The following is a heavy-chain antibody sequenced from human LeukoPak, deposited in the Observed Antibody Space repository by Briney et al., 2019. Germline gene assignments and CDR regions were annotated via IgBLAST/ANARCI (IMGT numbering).Heavy chain of an antibody. CDR3: ARGTSGGTRSYYYMDV. CDR2: ISGYNGNT. CDR1: GFTFALYG. Sequence: ASVKVSCKSSGFTFALYGVSWVRQAPGQGLEWMGWISGYNGNTNSAENLQGRLTMTIDSSTSTAYMELRSLRSDDTAVYYCARGTSGGTRSYYYMDVWGKGTTVTISS. J-gene: IGHJ6*03. D-gene: IGHD2-15*01. V-gene: IGHV1-18*01.